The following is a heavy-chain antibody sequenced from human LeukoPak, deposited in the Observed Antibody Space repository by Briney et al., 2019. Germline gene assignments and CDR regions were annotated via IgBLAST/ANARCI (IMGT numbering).Heavy chain of an antibody. V-gene: IGHV3-7*01. Sequence: GGSLRLSCAASGFTLSSYWMSWVRQTPGKGLEWVANIREDGSEKYYVDSVKGQFTISRDNARNSLFLEMNSLRAEDTAFYYCARAEGYGAIDYWGQGTLVTVSS. D-gene: IGHD5-12*01. CDR2: IREDGSEK. J-gene: IGHJ4*02. CDR3: ARAEGYGAIDY. CDR1: GFTLSSYW.